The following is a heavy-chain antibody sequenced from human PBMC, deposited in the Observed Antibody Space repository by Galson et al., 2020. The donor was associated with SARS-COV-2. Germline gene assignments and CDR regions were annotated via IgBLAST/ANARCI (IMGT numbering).Heavy chain of an antibody. CDR2: MSSSGSTT. Sequence: GGSLRLSCAASGFTFSSYEMNWVRQAPGKGLEWVSYMSSSGSTTYYADSVKGRFTMSRDNAKNSMYLQMNSLGAEDTAVYYCARGVVGAEDDAFDIWGRGTMVTVSS. CDR3: ARGVVGAEDDAFDI. D-gene: IGHD1-26*01. CDR1: GFTFSSYE. V-gene: IGHV3-48*03. J-gene: IGHJ3*02.